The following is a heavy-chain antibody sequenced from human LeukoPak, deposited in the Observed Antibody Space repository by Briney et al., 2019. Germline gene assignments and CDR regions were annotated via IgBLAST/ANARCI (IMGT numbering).Heavy chain of an antibody. Sequence: ASVKVSCKASGYTFTSYDINWVRQATGQGLEWMGWINPNSGGTNYAQKFQGRVTMTRDTSITTAYMELSSLRSDDTAVYFCARDLAYGDPPSGFDPWGQGTLVTVSS. CDR3: ARDLAYGDPPSGFDP. CDR1: GYTFTSYD. V-gene: IGHV1-2*02. D-gene: IGHD4-17*01. J-gene: IGHJ5*02. CDR2: INPNSGGT.